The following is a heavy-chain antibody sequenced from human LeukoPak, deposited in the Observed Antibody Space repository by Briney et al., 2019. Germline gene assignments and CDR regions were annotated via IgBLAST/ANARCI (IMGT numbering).Heavy chain of an antibody. CDR1: AFTFTDYY. CDR3: ARTISRGYFDY. V-gene: IGHV3-11*04. D-gene: IGHD3-3*01. Sequence: PGGSLRLSCAASAFTFTDYYMSWIREAPGKGLEWISYISSSGTATSHADSVEGRFTISRDNAKNSLYLQMNSLRAEDTAVYYCARTISRGYFDYWGQGTLVTVSS. J-gene: IGHJ4*02. CDR2: ISSSGTAT.